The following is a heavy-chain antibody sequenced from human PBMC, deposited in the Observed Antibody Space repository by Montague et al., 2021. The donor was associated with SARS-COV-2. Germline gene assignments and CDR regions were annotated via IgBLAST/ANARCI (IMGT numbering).Heavy chain of an antibody. CDR3: ARSRENYDILTGYPYHFDY. CDR2: IYYSGST. CDR1: GGSISRYY. J-gene: IGHJ4*02. Sequence: SETLSLTCTVSGGSISRYYWNWIRQPPGEGLEWIAYIYYSGSTNYNPSLKSRVTISVDTSKNQFSLKLSSVTAADTAVYYCARSRENYDILTGYPYHFDYWGQGTLVTVSS. V-gene: IGHV4-59*01. D-gene: IGHD3-9*01.